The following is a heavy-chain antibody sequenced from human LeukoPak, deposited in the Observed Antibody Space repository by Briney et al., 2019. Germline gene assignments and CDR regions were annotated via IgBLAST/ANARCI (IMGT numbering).Heavy chain of an antibody. J-gene: IGHJ4*02. Sequence: GGSLRLSCAASGFTVSSNYMGWVRQAPGKGLEWVSVIYSGGSTYYADSVKGRFTISRDNSKNTLYLQMNSLRAEDTAVYYCARVVSGSYYRQLYYFDYWGQGTLVTVSS. V-gene: IGHV3-53*01. CDR2: IYSGGST. D-gene: IGHD1-26*01. CDR3: ARVVSGSYYRQLYYFDY. CDR1: GFTVSSNY.